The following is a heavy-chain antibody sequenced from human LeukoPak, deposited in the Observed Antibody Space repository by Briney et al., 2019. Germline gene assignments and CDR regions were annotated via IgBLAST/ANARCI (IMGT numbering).Heavy chain of an antibody. Sequence: KTAETLTLTCAVSGASITSTSYYWGRIRQAPGKGLEWVGSLYYSGTTYCNPSLKSRVTICVVTSKNQFSQRLSSVTAADTAVYYCASAEGGSGWYRGYFD. D-gene: IGHD6-13*01. CDR1: GASITSTSYY. J-gene: IGHJ4*01. CDR3: ASAEGGSGWYRGYFD. V-gene: IGHV4-39*01. CDR2: LYYSGTT.